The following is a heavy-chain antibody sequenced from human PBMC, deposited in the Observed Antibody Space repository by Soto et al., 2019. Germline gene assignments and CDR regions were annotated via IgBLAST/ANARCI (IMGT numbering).Heavy chain of an antibody. Sequence: SVAEGKIRGLGYCWIWIKQHPGKCLEWIGYIYYSGSTYYNPSLKSRVTISVDTSKNQFSLKLSSVTAADTAVYYCARETRSIAAAGKYYYYGMDVWGQGTTVT. V-gene: IGHV4-31*03. CDR1: EGKIRGLGYC. CDR2: IYYSGST. CDR3: ARETRSIAAAGKYYYYGMDV. J-gene: IGHJ6*02. D-gene: IGHD6-13*01.